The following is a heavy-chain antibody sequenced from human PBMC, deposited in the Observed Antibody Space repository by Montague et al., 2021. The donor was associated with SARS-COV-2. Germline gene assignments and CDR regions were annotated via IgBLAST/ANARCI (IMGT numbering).Heavy chain of an antibody. CDR2: INHSGST. V-gene: IGHV4-39*07. CDR3: ARRSRVVTAIWALRTSLTSWFDP. J-gene: IGHJ5*02. D-gene: IGHD2-21*02. Sequence: SETLSLTCTVSGGSINRGNYSWSWIRQPPGKGLEWIGEINHSGSTNYNPSLKSRVTISVDTSKNQFSLRLSSVTAADTAVYYCARRSRVVTAIWALRTSLTSWFDPWGQGTLVTVSS. CDR1: GGSINRGNYS.